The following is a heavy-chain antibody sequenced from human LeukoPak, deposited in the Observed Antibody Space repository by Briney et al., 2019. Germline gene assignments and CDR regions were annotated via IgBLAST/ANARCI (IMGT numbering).Heavy chain of an antibody. Sequence: GGSLRLSCAGSGFTFSDFWMTWVRQTPGKGLEWVANIKEDGTEKNLVDSVKGRFTISRDNTKNLLFLEMNNLRGDDTAIYYCVKESRPGGAMGLYHNLDYWGQGTLVAVSS. V-gene: IGHV3-7*01. D-gene: IGHD1-1*01. CDR3: VKESRPGGAMGLYHNLDY. CDR1: GFTFSDFW. J-gene: IGHJ4*02. CDR2: IKEDGTEK.